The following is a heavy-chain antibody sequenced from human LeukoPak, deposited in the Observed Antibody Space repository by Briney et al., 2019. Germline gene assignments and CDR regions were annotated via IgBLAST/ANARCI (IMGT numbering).Heavy chain of an antibody. CDR3: ARSFSYGDYVDGKYYFDY. CDR2: ILKDVGEK. V-gene: IGHV3-7*01. J-gene: IGHJ4*02. Sequence: GGSLRLSCAASGFTFSSYWMSWVRQAPGKGLEWVAHILKDVGEKYYVDSVKESITIAKENAKNTMYLQMNSLKGEDRAVYYCARSFSYGDYVDGKYYFDYWGRGTLVTVSS. CDR1: GFTFSSYW. D-gene: IGHD4-17*01.